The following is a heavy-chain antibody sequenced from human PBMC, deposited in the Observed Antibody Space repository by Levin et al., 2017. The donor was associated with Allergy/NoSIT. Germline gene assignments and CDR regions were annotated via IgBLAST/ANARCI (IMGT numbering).Heavy chain of an antibody. CDR3: VRDRGWAFDF. CDR2: ISASSSSI. V-gene: IGHV3-48*02. CDR1: GFIFSSYT. J-gene: IGHJ3*01. Sequence: GGSLRLSCAASGFIFSSYTMNWVRQAPGKGLEWLSWISASSSSISYADSVKGRFSISRDNAKSSLYLQLNSLRDEDTAVYYCVRDRGWAFDFWGQGTKVIVSS.